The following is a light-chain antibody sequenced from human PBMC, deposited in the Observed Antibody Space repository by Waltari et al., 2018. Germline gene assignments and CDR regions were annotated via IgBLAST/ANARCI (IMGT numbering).Light chain of an antibody. CDR3: SSYAGSTYV. CDR2: EVT. J-gene: IGLJ1*01. V-gene: IGLV2-8*01. Sequence: QSALTQPPSASGPPGQSVTISCTGTSTAVGGYNYVSWYQQHPGKAPKLIIYEVTQRPSGVPDRFSGSKSGNTASLTVSGLQAADEADYYCSSYAGSTYVFGTGTKVTV. CDR1: STAVGGYNY.